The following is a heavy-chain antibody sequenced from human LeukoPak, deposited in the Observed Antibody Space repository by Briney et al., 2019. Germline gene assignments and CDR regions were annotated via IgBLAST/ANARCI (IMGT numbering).Heavy chain of an antibody. J-gene: IGHJ4*02. Sequence: QPGRSLRLSCAASGFTFDDYAMHWVRQAPGKGLEWVSGISWNSGSIGYADSVKGRFTIPRDNAKNSLYLQMNSLRAEDTAVYYCAKDTDYDSSGYYHSWGQGTLVTVSS. CDR3: AKDTDYDSSGYYHS. V-gene: IGHV3-9*01. D-gene: IGHD3-22*01. CDR1: GFTFDDYA. CDR2: ISWNSGSI.